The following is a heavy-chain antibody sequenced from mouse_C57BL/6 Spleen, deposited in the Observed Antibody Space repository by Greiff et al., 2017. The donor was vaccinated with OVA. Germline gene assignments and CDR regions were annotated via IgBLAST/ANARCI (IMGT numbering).Heavy chain of an antibody. CDR3: ARSGDYGGGYWYFDV. Sequence: QVQLQQSGPELVKPGASVKISCKASGYAFSSSWMNWVKQRPGKGLEWIGRIYPGDGDTNYNGKFKGKATLTADKSSSTAYMQLSSLTSEDSAVYFWARSGDYGGGYWYFDVWGTGTTVTVSS. CDR2: IYPGDGDT. V-gene: IGHV1-82*01. D-gene: IGHD2-4*01. CDR1: GYAFSSSW. J-gene: IGHJ1*03.